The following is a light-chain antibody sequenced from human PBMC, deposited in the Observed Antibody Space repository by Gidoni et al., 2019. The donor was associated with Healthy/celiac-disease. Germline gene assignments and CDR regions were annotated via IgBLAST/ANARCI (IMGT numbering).Light chain of an antibody. Sequence: EIVLTQSPATLSLSPGERATLSCRASQSVSSYLAWYQQKPGQAPRLLNYDASNRATGIPARFSGSGSGTDFTLTISSLEPEDFAVYYCQQRSNWPLMCSFGQGTKLEIK. CDR2: DAS. V-gene: IGKV3-11*01. CDR1: QSVSSY. CDR3: QQRSNWPLMCS. J-gene: IGKJ2*04.